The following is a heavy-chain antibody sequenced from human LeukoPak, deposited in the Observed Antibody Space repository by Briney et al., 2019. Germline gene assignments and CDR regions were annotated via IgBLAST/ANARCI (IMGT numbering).Heavy chain of an antibody. J-gene: IGHJ4*02. CDR1: GFTFSSYA. CDR2: MSGGGGST. D-gene: IGHD2-15*01. V-gene: IGHV3-23*01. Sequence: PGGSLRLSCAASGFTFSSYAMIWVRQAPGKGLEWVSAMSGGGGSTYYTDSVKGRFTISRDSSKNTLYLQMNSLRAEDTAVYYCAKLRSGWVVAASDYWGQGTLVTVSS. CDR3: AKLRSGWVVAASDY.